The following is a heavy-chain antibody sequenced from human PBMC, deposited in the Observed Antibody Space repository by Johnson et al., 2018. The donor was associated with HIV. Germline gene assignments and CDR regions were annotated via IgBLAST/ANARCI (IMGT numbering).Heavy chain of an antibody. CDR2: ISYDGSNK. Sequence: QVQLVESGGGVVQPGRSLRLSCAASGFTFSSYGMHWVRQAPGKGLEWVAVISYDGSNKYYADSVKGRFTISRDNSKNTLYLQMNSLRAEDTAVYYCARDTPGYLDAFDIWGQGTMVTVSS. D-gene: IGHD1-1*01. V-gene: IGHV3-30*03. CDR3: ARDTPGYLDAFDI. J-gene: IGHJ3*02. CDR1: GFTFSSYG.